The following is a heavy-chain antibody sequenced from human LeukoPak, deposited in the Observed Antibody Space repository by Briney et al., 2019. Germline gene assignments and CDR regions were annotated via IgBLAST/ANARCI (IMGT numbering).Heavy chain of an antibody. CDR3: AREGGTTGKFDY. J-gene: IGHJ4*02. Sequence: SETLSLTCAVYGGSFSSYYWSWIRQPAGKGLEWIGRVYTSGSTNYNPSLKSRVTMSVDTSKNQFSLKLSSVTAADTAVYYCAREGGTTGKFDYWGQGTLVTVSS. V-gene: IGHV4-4*07. D-gene: IGHD1-1*01. CDR2: VYTSGST. CDR1: GGSFSSYY.